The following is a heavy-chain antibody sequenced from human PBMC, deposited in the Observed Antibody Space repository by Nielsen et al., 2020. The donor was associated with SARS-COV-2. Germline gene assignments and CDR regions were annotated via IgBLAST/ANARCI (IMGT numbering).Heavy chain of an antibody. CDR1: GFTFSSYD. D-gene: IGHD6-19*01. Sequence: GESLKISCAASGFTFSSYDMHWVRQATGKGLEWVSAIGTAGDTYYPGSVKGRFTISRDNAKNSLYLQMNSLRAEDTAVYYCARELIAVAGTGFDYWGQGTLVTVSS. J-gene: IGHJ4*02. CDR3: ARELIAVAGTGFDY. V-gene: IGHV3-13*01. CDR2: IGTAGDT.